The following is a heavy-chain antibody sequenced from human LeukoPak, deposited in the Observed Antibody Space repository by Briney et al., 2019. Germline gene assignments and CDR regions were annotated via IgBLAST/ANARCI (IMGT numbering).Heavy chain of an antibody. Sequence: PGGSLRLSCAASGFTFSSYDMHWVRQATGKGLEWVSAIGTAGDTYYPGSVKGRFTISRENAKNSLYLQMNSLRAGDTAVYYCARAEIYYDSSGYAFDIWGQGTMVTVSS. V-gene: IGHV3-13*01. CDR1: GFTFSSYD. CDR2: IGTAGDT. D-gene: IGHD3-22*01. J-gene: IGHJ3*02. CDR3: ARAEIYYDSSGYAFDI.